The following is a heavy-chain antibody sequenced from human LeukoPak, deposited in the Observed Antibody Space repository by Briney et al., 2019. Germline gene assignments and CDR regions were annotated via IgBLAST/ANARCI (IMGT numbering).Heavy chain of an antibody. D-gene: IGHD3-22*01. Sequence: GESLKISCAASGFTFSSYAMSWVRQAQGKGLEWVSAISGSGGSTYYADSVKGRFTISRDNSKNTLYLQMNSLRAEDTAVYYCAKAAYDSSGYYSYWGQGTLVTVSS. J-gene: IGHJ4*02. CDR3: AKAAYDSSGYYSY. CDR2: ISGSGGST. V-gene: IGHV3-23*01. CDR1: GFTFSSYA.